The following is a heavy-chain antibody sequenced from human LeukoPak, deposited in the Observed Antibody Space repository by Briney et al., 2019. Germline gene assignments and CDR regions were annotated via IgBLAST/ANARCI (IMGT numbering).Heavy chain of an antibody. CDR2: IYTSGST. CDR1: GGSISSYY. V-gene: IGHV4-4*07. D-gene: IGHD2-2*01. Sequence: SETLSLTCTVSGGSISSYYWSWIRQPAGKGLEWIGRIYTSGSTNYNPSLKSRVTMSVDTSKNQFSLKLSSVTAADTAVYYCAGDMVVVVPAAKTDAFDIWGQGTMVTVSS. J-gene: IGHJ3*02. CDR3: AGDMVVVVPAAKTDAFDI.